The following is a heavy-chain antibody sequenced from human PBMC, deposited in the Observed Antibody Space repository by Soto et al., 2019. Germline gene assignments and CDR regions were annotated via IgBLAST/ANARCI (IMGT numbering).Heavy chain of an antibody. D-gene: IGHD3-10*01. J-gene: IGHJ4*02. V-gene: IGHV3-9*01. Sequence: EVQLVESGGGLVQPGRSLRLSCAASGFTFDDYAMHWVRQAPGKGLEWVSGISWNSCRIGYGDSVKGRFTISRDNAKNSLYLQMNRLRAEDTALYYCAKDMVRGVMGSFNYWGQGNLVTVSS. CDR1: GFTFDDYA. CDR2: ISWNSCRI. CDR3: AKDMVRGVMGSFNY.